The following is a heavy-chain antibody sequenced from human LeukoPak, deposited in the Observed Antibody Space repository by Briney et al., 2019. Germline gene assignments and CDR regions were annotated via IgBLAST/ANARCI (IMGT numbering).Heavy chain of an antibody. J-gene: IGHJ4*02. CDR1: GFTFSSYA. CDR2: ISSGSRTI. Sequence: GGSLRLSCAASGFTFSSYAMHWVRQAPGKGLDWASYISSGSRTIFYAESVKGRFTISRDNAKNLLYLEMNSLRAEDTAVYYCVRESIRGTRDFDYWGQGTLVTVSS. CDR3: VRESIRGTRDFDY. V-gene: IGHV3-48*04. D-gene: IGHD2-21*01.